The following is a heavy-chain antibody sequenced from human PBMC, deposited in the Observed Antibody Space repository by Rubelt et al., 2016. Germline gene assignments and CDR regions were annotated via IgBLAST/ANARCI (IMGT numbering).Heavy chain of an antibody. D-gene: IGHD2-15*01. CDR3: ARDCSGGSCYQGRWFYP. J-gene: IGHJ5*02. CDR2: IILLLGST. Sequence: LEWMGGIILLLGSTNYAQKFQGRVTITADESTNTAYMELRSLRSEDTAVYYCARDCSGGSCYQGRWFYPWGQGTLVTVSS. V-gene: IGHV1-69*01.